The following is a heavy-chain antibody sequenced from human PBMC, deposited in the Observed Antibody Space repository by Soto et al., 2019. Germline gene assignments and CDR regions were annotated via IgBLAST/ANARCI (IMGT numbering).Heavy chain of an antibody. CDR3: ATPPLIYYDRSGYYAY. CDR1: GYTFTSYG. D-gene: IGHD3-22*01. V-gene: IGHV1-18*01. J-gene: IGHJ1*01. CDR2: ISAYNGNT. Sequence: SVTGSCKASGYTFTSYGISWVRQAPGQGLEWMGWISAYNGNTNYAKKLQGRVTMTTDTSTSTAYMELRSLRSEDTAVYYCATPPLIYYDRSGYYAYWGQGTRVTVSS.